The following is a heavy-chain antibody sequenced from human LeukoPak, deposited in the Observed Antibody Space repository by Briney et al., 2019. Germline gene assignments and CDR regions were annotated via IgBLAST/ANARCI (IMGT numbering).Heavy chain of an antibody. Sequence: SGGSLRLSCAASGFTFSSYWMSWVRQAPGKGLEWVSAISGSGGSTYYADSVKGRFTISRDNSKNTLYLQMNSLRAEDTAVYYCAKDKGYSGYDSIDYWGQGTLVTVSS. V-gene: IGHV3-23*01. CDR3: AKDKGYSGYDSIDY. J-gene: IGHJ4*02. D-gene: IGHD5-12*01. CDR1: GFTFSSYW. CDR2: ISGSGGST.